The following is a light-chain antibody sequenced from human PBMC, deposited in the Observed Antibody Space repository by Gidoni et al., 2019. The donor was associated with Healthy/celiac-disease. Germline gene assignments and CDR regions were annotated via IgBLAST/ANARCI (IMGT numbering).Light chain of an antibody. CDR1: SGRIASNY. CDR2: EDN. J-gene: IGLJ1*01. Sequence: NFMLTQPHSVSESPGKTVTISCTGSSGRIASNYVQWYQQRPGSAPTTVIYEDNQRPSGVPDRFSGSIDSSSNSASLTISGLKTEDEADYYCQSYDSSNHGVFGTGTKVTVL. V-gene: IGLV6-57*02. CDR3: QSYDSSNHGV.